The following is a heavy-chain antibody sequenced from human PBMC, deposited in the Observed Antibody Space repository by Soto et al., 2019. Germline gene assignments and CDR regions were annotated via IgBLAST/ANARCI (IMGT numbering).Heavy chain of an antibody. CDR2: ISYDGSNK. Sequence: PGGSLRLSCAASGFTFSSYAMHWVRQAPGKGLEWVAVISYDGSNKYYADSVKGRFTISRDNSKNTLYLQMNSLSSEDTVVYYCARDRSHGIVLAPAVHRMHVWGQATTVTV. CDR3: ARDRSHGIVLAPAVHRMHV. D-gene: IGHD2-2*01. CDR1: GFTFSSYA. J-gene: IGHJ6*02. V-gene: IGHV3-30-3*01.